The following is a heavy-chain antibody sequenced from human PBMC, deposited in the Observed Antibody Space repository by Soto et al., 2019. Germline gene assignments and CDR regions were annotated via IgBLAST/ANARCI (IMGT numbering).Heavy chain of an antibody. D-gene: IGHD6-25*01. V-gene: IGHV1-18*01. J-gene: IGHJ4*02. CDR1: GYSFSNYG. CDR2: ISPYSGNT. CDR3: ARDWSYPSGGIDY. Sequence: QVQLVQSGAEVKKPGASVTVSCKASGYSFSNYGISWVRQAPGQGLECVGWISPYSGNTNSVQRFRGRVSLTTDTSTSTAYMELRGLTSDDSAVYYFARDWSYPSGGIDYWGQGTLVTVSS.